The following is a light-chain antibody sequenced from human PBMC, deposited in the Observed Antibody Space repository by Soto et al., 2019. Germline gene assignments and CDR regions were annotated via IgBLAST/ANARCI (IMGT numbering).Light chain of an antibody. Sequence: EIVITQFPATLSVSPGERATIACRASQRVSNHLAWYQQTPGQPPRLLIFGASTRATGIPARFSGSGSGTAFTLTLSSLQSEDLAVYYCQHYSNWPRTFGQGTKVEIK. CDR3: QHYSNWPRT. CDR2: GAS. J-gene: IGKJ1*01. V-gene: IGKV3-15*01. CDR1: QRVSNH.